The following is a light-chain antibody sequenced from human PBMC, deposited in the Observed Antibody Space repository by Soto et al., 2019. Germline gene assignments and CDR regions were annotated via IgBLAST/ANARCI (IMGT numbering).Light chain of an antibody. CDR1: QSISTW. CDR3: QQYNTYSSLT. Sequence: IRMNQSPAFVSASKGDIVTITCRASQSISTWVAWYQQKPGKAPKLLIYKTSSLESGVPSRFRGSGSGTEFTLTISGLQPEDFASYYCQQYNTYSSLTFGGGANVAIK. V-gene: IGKV1-5*03. CDR2: KTS. J-gene: IGKJ4*01.